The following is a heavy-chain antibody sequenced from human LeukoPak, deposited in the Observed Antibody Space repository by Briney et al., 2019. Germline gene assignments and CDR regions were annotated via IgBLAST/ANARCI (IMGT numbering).Heavy chain of an antibody. CDR3: ARHRDILTGYRWFDP. V-gene: IGHV4-59*08. CDR2: IYYSGST. CDR1: GGSISSYY. J-gene: IGHJ5*02. D-gene: IGHD3-9*01. Sequence: PSETLSLTCTVSGGSISSYYWSWIRQPPGKGQEWIGYIYYSGSTNYNPSLKSRVTISVDTSKNQFSLKLSSVTAADTAVYYCARHRDILTGYRWFDPWGQGTLVTVSS.